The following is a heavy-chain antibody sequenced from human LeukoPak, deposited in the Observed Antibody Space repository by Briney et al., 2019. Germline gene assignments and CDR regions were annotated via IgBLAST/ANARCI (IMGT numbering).Heavy chain of an antibody. D-gene: IGHD3-22*01. Sequence: ASVKVSCKASGYTFTSYDINWVRQATGQGLEWLGWMNPNSGNTGYAQKFQGRVTMTRNTSISTAYMELSSLRSEDTAVYYCARGPYYYDSSGYRFDPWGQGTLVTVSS. J-gene: IGHJ5*02. CDR1: GYTFTSYD. CDR3: ARGPYYYDSSGYRFDP. V-gene: IGHV1-8*02. CDR2: MNPNSGNT.